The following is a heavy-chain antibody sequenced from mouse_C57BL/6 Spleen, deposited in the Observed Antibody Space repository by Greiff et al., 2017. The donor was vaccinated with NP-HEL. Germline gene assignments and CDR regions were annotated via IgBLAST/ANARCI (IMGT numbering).Heavy chain of an antibody. CDR2: ISSGSSTI. J-gene: IGHJ2*01. V-gene: IGHV5-17*01. D-gene: IGHD2-3*01. CDR1: GFTFSDYG. Sequence: EVKLVESGGGLVKPGGSLKLSCAASGFTFSDYGMHWVRQAPEKGLEWVAYISSGSSTIYYADTVKGRFTISRDNAKNTLFLQMTSLRSEDTAMYYCARDDGYYRYYFDYWGQGTTLTVSS. CDR3: ARDDGYYRYYFDY.